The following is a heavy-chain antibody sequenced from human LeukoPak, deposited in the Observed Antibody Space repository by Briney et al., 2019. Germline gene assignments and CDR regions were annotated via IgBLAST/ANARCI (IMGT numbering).Heavy chain of an antibody. D-gene: IGHD4-17*01. Sequence: PGGSLRLSCEASGFRVSNNYMTWVRQAPGKGLEWVSVIYSGGTTYYGDSVEGRFTISRDNSRNTLNLQMNSLRAEDTAVYFCARGQSGDPAFDIWGQGTMVTVSS. CDR1: GFRVSNNY. CDR2: IYSGGTT. J-gene: IGHJ3*02. CDR3: ARGQSGDPAFDI. V-gene: IGHV3-53*01.